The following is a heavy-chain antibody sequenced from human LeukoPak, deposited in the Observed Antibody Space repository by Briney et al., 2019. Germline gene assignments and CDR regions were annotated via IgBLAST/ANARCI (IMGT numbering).Heavy chain of an antibody. CDR3: GSFGVSPAIHF. J-gene: IGHJ3*01. CDR1: GFTFDDYG. V-gene: IGHV3-20*04. D-gene: IGHD1-14*01. Sequence: RPGGSLRLSCAASGFTFDDYGMSWVRQGPGKGLEWVSGINWRGGSTGYADSVKGRFPIYRDNATNSLSLQLTSVRAEDTALYYCGSFGVSPAIHFWGEGTMVTVSS. CDR2: INWRGGST.